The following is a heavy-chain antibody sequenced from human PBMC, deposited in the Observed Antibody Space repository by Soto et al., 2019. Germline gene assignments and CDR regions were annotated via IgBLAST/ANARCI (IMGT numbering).Heavy chain of an antibody. CDR2: FDPEDGET. CDR1: GYTLTELS. CDR3: ATYNWNYSGFYYYYYMYV. D-gene: IGHD1-7*01. Sequence: ASVKVSCKVSGYTLTELSMHWVRQAPGKGLEWMGGFDPEDGETIYAQKFQGRVTMTEDTSTDTAYMELSSLRSEDTAVYYCATYNWNYSGFYYYYYMYVWGKGTTVTVSS. J-gene: IGHJ6*03. V-gene: IGHV1-24*01.